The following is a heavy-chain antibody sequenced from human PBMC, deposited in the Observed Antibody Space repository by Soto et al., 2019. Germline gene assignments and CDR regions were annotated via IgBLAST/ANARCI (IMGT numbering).Heavy chain of an antibody. CDR2: IYPGDSDT. Sequence: GESLKISCKGSGYSFPSCGIGWVRHMPGKGLEWMGIIYPGDSDTRYSPSFQGQVTISADKSISTAYLQWSSLRASDTAMYYCAKSSSSVRYFEYWCQAPLVTVSS. D-gene: IGHD6-6*01. V-gene: IGHV5-51*06. J-gene: IGHJ4*02. CDR1: GYSFPSCG. CDR3: AKSSSSVRYFEY.